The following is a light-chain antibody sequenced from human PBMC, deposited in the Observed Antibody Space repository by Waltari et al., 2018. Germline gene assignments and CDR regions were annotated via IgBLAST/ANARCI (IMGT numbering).Light chain of an antibody. J-gene: IGLJ2*01. CDR1: SSEIGTYTL. CDR3: CSYTTSMTFDVF. Sequence: QSALTQPASVAGSPGQSLTIPSTGTSSEIGTYTLVPRYQHHPGNAPKVMIYEVNKRPSGVSNRFSGSKSGNTASLTISGLQAEDEADYYCCSYTTSMTFDVFFGGGTKLTVL. CDR2: EVN. V-gene: IGLV2-23*02.